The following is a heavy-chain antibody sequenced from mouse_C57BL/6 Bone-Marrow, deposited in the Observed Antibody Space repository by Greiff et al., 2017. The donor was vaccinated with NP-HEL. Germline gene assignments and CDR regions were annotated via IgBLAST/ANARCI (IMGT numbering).Heavy chain of an antibody. CDR1: GYTFTSYW. J-gene: IGHJ3*01. V-gene: IGHV1-52*01. D-gene: IGHD1-1*01. CDR3: ARSAVTTVVEGGFAY. Sequence: QVQLQQPGAELVRPGSSVKLSCKASGYTFTSYWMHWVKQRPIQGLEWIGNIDPSDSETHYNQKFKDKATLTVDKSSSTAYMQLSSLTSEDSAVYYCARSAVTTVVEGGFAYWGQGGLVTVSA. CDR2: IDPSDSET.